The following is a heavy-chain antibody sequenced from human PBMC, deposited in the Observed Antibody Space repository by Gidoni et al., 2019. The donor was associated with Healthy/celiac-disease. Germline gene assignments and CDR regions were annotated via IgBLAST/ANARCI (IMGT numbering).Heavy chain of an antibody. D-gene: IGHD3-22*01. J-gene: IGHJ3*02. CDR1: GGTFSSYA. V-gene: IGHV1-69*04. Sequence: QVQLVQSGAEVKKPGSSVKVSCKASGGTFSSYAISWVRQAPGQGLEWMGRIIPILGIANYAQKFQGRVTITADKSTSTAYMELSSLRSEDTAVYYCARAPYGSYYDSSGRNAFDIWGQGTMVTVSS. CDR3: ARAPYGSYYDSSGRNAFDI. CDR2: IIPILGIA.